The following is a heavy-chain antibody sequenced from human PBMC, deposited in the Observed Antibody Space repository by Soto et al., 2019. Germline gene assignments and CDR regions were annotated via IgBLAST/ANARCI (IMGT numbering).Heavy chain of an antibody. Sequence: GGSLRLSCAASGFTFSSYAMSWVRQAPGKGLEWVSAISGSGGSTYYADSVKGRFTISRDNSKNTLYLQMNSLRAEDTAVYYCAKDIGKERTIVVVVAASDYWGQGTLVTVSS. CDR1: GFTFSSYA. J-gene: IGHJ4*02. V-gene: IGHV3-23*01. CDR2: ISGSGGST. CDR3: AKDIGKERTIVVVVAASDY. D-gene: IGHD2-15*01.